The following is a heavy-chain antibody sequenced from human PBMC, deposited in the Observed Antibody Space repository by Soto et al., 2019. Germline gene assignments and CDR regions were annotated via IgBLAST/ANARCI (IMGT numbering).Heavy chain of an antibody. Sequence: PGGSLRLSCAASGFTFSSYAMSWVRQAPGKGLEWVSAISGSGGSTYYADSVKGRFTISRDNSKNTLYLQMNSLRAEDTAVYYCAKDQGDSSGYYYVSGVDYWGQGTLVTVSS. CDR2: ISGSGGST. CDR1: GFTFSSYA. J-gene: IGHJ4*02. D-gene: IGHD3-22*01. CDR3: AKDQGDSSGYYYVSGVDY. V-gene: IGHV3-23*01.